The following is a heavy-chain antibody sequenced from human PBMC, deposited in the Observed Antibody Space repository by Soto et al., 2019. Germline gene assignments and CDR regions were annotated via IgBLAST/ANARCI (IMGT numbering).Heavy chain of an antibody. D-gene: IGHD6-19*01. CDR1: GFTFSSYW. CDR3: ARGGRRSSGWDYYYYGMDV. J-gene: IGHJ6*02. CDR2: INSDGSST. Sequence: GGSLRLSCAASGFTFSSYWMHWVRQAPGKGLVWVSRINSDGSSTSYADSVKGRFTISRDNAKNTLYLQMNSLRAEDTAVYYCARGGRRSSGWDYYYYGMDVWGQGTTVTVSS. V-gene: IGHV3-74*01.